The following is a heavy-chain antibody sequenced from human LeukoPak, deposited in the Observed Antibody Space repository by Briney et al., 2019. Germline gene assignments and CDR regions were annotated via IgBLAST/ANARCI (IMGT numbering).Heavy chain of an antibody. V-gene: IGHV5-51*01. CDR1: GYSFTNYW. Sequence: GESPKISCNVSGYSFTNYWIGWVRQMPGKGLECLGIIYPGDSDTRYSPSFQGQVTISADKSISTAYLQWSSLKASDTAMYYCARRAVASSIGNYWFDSWGQGTLVTVSS. J-gene: IGHJ5*01. CDR3: ARRAVASSIGNYWFDS. CDR2: IYPGDSDT. D-gene: IGHD6-19*01.